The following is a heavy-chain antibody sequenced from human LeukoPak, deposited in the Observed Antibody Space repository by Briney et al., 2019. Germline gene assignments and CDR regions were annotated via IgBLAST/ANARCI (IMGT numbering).Heavy chain of an antibody. D-gene: IGHD3-22*01. Sequence: SETLSLTCAVYGGSFSGYYWSWIRQPPGKGLEWIGEINHSGSTNYNPSLKSRVTISVDTSKNQFSLKLSSVTAADTAVYYCARLPRYDSSAWQYYFDYWGQGTLVTVSS. CDR2: INHSGST. CDR3: ARLPRYDSSAWQYYFDY. V-gene: IGHV4-34*01. J-gene: IGHJ4*02. CDR1: GGSFSGYY.